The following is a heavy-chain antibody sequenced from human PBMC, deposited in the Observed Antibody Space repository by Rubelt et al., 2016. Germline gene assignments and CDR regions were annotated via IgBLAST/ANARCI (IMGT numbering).Heavy chain of an antibody. V-gene: IGHV4-61*05. Sequence: QLQLQESGPGLVKPSETLSLTCTVSGGSISSSSYYWGWIRQPPGKGLEWIGYIYYSGSTNYNPSLKSRVTISVDTSKNQFSLKLSSVTAADTAVYYWARGWGSRWYYFDYWGQGILVTVSS. CDR2: IYYSGST. D-gene: IGHD6-13*01. J-gene: IGHJ4*02. CDR3: ARGWGSRWYYFDY. CDR1: GGSISSSSYY.